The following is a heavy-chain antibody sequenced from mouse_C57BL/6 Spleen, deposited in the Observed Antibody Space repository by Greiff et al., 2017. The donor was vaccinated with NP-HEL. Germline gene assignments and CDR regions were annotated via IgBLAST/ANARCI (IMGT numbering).Heavy chain of an antibody. Sequence: DVKLQESGPGLVKPSQSLSLTCSVTGYSITSGYYWNWIRQFPGNKLEWMGYISYDGSNNYNPSLKNRISITRDTSKNQFFLKLNSVTTEDTATYYCARGYYGNPWFAYWGQGTLVTVSA. CDR1: GYSITSGYY. CDR3: ARGYYGNPWFAY. V-gene: IGHV3-6*01. CDR2: ISYDGSN. D-gene: IGHD2-1*01. J-gene: IGHJ3*01.